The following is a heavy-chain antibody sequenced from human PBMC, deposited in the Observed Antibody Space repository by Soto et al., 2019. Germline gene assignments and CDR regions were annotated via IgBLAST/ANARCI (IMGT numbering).Heavy chain of an antibody. CDR3: ARVFIYDVGPLDAFDI. J-gene: IGHJ3*02. D-gene: IGHD3-22*01. CDR1: GYTFSSYG. CDR2: ISAYNGNT. Sequence: ASVKVSCTASGYTFSSYGIIWVRQAPGQGLEWMGWISAYNGNTNYAQKLQGRVTMTTGTSTSTAYMELRSLRSDDTAVYYCARVFIYDVGPLDAFDIWGQGTMVTVSS. V-gene: IGHV1-18*01.